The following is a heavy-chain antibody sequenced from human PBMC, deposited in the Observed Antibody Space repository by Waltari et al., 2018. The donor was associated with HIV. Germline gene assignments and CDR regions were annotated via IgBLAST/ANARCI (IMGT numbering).Heavy chain of an antibody. CDR3: ARDHATILGGGGRDYGMDD. V-gene: IGHV4-31*03. CDR1: GGSISSGGYY. D-gene: IGHD3-3*01. Sequence: QVQLQESGPGLVKPSQTLSLTCTVSGGSISSGGYYWSWIRQHPGKGLEWIGYIYYSGSTYYNPSRKSRVTISVDTSKNQFSLKLSSVTAADTAVYYCARDHATILGGGGRDYGMDDWGQGTTVTVSS. CDR2: IYYSGST. J-gene: IGHJ6*02.